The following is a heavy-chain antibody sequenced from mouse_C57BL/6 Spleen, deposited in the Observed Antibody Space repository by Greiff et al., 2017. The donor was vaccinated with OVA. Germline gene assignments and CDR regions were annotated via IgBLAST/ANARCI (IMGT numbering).Heavy chain of an antibody. J-gene: IGHJ1*03. V-gene: IGHV1-77*01. D-gene: IGHD1-1*01. CDR3: ARSSHYYGSSYGYFDV. CDR1: GYTFTDYY. CDR2: IGPGSGST. Sequence: VQLQQSGAELVKPGASVKISCKASGYTFTDYYINWVKQRPGQGLEWIGKIGPGSGSTYYNEKFKGKATLTADKSSSTAYMQLSSLTSEDSAVYFCARSSHYYGSSYGYFDVWGTGTTVTVSS.